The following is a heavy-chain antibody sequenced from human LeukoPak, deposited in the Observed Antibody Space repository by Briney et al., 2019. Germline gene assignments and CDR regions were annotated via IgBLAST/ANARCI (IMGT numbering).Heavy chain of an antibody. CDR3: AREQAHYDILTGYRLGVLDY. D-gene: IGHD3-9*01. Sequence: SETLSLTCTVSGGSISSYYWSWIRRPAGKGLGWIGRIYTSGSTNYNPSLKSRVTMSVDTSKNQFSLKLSSVTAADTAVYYCAREQAHYDILTGYRLGVLDYWGQGTLVTVSS. CDR2: IYTSGST. J-gene: IGHJ4*02. V-gene: IGHV4-4*07. CDR1: GGSISSYY.